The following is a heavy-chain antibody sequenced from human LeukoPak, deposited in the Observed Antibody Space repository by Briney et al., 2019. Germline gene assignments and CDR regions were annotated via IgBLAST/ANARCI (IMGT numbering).Heavy chain of an antibody. CDR3: ASGRHVGTDFWSGYTHDY. Sequence: PSETLSLTCTVSGGSISSGDYYWSWIRQPPGKGLEWIGYIYYSGSTYYNPSLKSRVTISVDASKNQFSLKLSSVTAADTAVCYCASGRHVGTDFWSGYTHDYWGQGTLVTVSS. CDR2: IYYSGST. CDR1: GGSISSGDYY. J-gene: IGHJ4*02. D-gene: IGHD3-3*01. V-gene: IGHV4-30-4*08.